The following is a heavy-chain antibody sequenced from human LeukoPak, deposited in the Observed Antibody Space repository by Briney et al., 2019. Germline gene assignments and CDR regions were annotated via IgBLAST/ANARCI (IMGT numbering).Heavy chain of an antibody. CDR3: ARVRLADERAWVY. J-gene: IGHJ4*02. CDR1: GYTFTDFY. CDR2: ITPKSGDT. V-gene: IGHV1-2*07. D-gene: IGHD3-3*02. Sequence: ASVKLSCTASGYTFTDFYIHWVRQAPGQGLEYVGWITPKSGDTYSQHRFQGRVTMTRAASISTAYMELSSLRSDDTAVYFCARVRLADERAWVYWGQGTLVTVSS.